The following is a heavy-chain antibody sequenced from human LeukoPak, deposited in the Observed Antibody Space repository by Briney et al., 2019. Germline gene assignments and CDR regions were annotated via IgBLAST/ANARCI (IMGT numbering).Heavy chain of an antibody. CDR1: GFTFSSYS. D-gene: IGHD6-19*01. J-gene: IGHJ4*02. Sequence: GGSLRLSCAASGFTFSSYSMNWVRQAPGRELEWVSYISSSSSTIYYADSVKGRFTISRDNAKNSLYLQMNSLRAEDTAVYYCARDQSSGWYFDYFDYWGQGTLVTVSS. V-gene: IGHV3-48*01. CDR3: ARDQSSGWYFDYFDY. CDR2: ISSSSSTI.